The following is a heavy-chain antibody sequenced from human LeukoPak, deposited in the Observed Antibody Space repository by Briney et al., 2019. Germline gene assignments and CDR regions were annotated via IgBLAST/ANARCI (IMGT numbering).Heavy chain of an antibody. CDR3: ARVAVYSSSWYYFDY. J-gene: IGHJ4*02. CDR2: INPNSGGT. V-gene: IGHV1-2*02. Sequence: GASVKVSCKASGYTFTGYYMHWVRQAPGQGLEWMGWINPNSGGTNYAQKFQGRVTMTRDTSISTAYMELSRLRSDDTAVYYCARVAVYSSSWYYFDYWGQGTLVTVSS. D-gene: IGHD6-13*01. CDR1: GYTFTGYY.